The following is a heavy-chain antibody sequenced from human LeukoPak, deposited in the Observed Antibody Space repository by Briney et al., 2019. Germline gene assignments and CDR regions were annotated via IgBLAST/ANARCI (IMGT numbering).Heavy chain of an antibody. D-gene: IGHD1-26*01. J-gene: IGHJ4*02. Sequence: SETLSLTCAVSGGSISSSNWWSWVRQPPRKGLEWIGEIYHSGSTYYNPSLKSRVTISVDKSKNQFSLQMTSVTAADTAVYYCARWIVGATTSFDCWGQGTLDTVSS. CDR2: IYHSGST. CDR1: GGSISSSNW. V-gene: IGHV4-4*02. CDR3: ARWIVGATTSFDC.